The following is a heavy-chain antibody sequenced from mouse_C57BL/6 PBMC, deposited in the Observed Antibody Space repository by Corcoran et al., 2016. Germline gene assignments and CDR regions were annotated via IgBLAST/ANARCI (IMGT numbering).Heavy chain of an antibody. Sequence: DVQLQESGPGLVKPSQSLSLTCSVTGYSITSGYYWNWIRQFPGNKLEWMGYISYDGSNNYNPSLKNRISITRDTSKNQFFLKLNSVTTEDTATYYCASPRYFDVWGTGTTVTVSS. CDR3: ASPRYFDV. J-gene: IGHJ1*03. CDR2: ISYDGSN. CDR1: GYSITSGYY. V-gene: IGHV3-6*01.